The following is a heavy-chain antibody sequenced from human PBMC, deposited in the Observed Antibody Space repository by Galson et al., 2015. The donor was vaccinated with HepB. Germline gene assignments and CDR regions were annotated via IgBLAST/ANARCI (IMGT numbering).Heavy chain of an antibody. CDR2: FDPEDGET. V-gene: IGHV1-24*01. J-gene: IGHJ4*02. D-gene: IGHD3-16*01. CDR3: ATDLPFMITFGGRDY. Sequence: SVKVSCKVSGYTLTELSMHWVRQAPGKGLEWVGGFDPEDGETIYAQKFQGRVTMTEDTSTDTAYMELSSLRSEDTAVYYCATDLPFMITFGGRDYWGQGTLVTVSS. CDR1: GYTLTELS.